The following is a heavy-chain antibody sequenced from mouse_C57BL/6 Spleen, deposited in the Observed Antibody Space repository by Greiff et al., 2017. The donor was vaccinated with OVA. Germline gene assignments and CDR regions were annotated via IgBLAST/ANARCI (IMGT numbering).Heavy chain of an antibody. CDR3: ARSEVLRPDFDY. D-gene: IGHD1-1*01. CDR2: IDPSDSYT. CDR1: GYTFTSYW. J-gene: IGHJ2*01. V-gene: IGHV1-69*01. Sequence: QVQLQQPGAELVMPGASVKLSCKASGYTFTSYWMHWVKQRPGQGLEWIGEIDPSDSYTNYNQKFKGKSTLTVDKSSSTAYMQLSSLTSEDSAVYYCARSEVLRPDFDYWGQGTTLTVSS.